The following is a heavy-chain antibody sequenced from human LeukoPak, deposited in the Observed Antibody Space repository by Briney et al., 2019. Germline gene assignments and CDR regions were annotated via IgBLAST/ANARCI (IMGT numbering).Heavy chain of an antibody. V-gene: IGHV3-23*01. CDR2: ISGSGGST. Sequence: GGYLRLSCAASGFTFSSFAMSWVRQAPGKGLEWVSAISGSGGSTYYADSVKGRFTISRDNSKNTLYLQMNSLRADDTAVYYCAKESSIAVAGLPGFDYWGQGTLVTVSS. CDR1: GFTFSSFA. D-gene: IGHD6-19*01. CDR3: AKESSIAVAGLPGFDY. J-gene: IGHJ4*02.